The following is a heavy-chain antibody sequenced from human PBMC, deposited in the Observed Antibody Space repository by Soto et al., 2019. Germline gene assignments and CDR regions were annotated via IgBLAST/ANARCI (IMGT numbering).Heavy chain of an antibody. CDR1: GFTFSSYA. J-gene: IGHJ6*02. CDR3: ASSSLYGMDV. CDR2: FSGSGTNT. V-gene: IGHV3-23*01. D-gene: IGHD1-1*01. Sequence: PGGSLSRSCFASGFTFSSYAMNWVRQAPGKGLEWVSAFSGSGTNTYYADSVKGRFTISRDNSKNTLYLQMNSLRAEDTAVYYCASSSLYGMDVWGQGTTVTVS.